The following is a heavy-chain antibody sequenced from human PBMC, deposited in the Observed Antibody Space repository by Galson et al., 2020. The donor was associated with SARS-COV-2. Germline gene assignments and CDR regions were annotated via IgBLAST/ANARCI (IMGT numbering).Heavy chain of an antibody. CDR2: ISGSGGST. Sequence: GESLKISCAASGFTFSSYAMSWVRQAPGKGLEWVSAISGSGGSTYYADSVQGRFTISRDNSKNTLYLQMNSLRAEDTAVYYCAKEPYYDFWSGYYFDYWGQGTQVTVSS. CDR3: AKEPYYDFWSGYYFDY. V-gene: IGHV3-23*01. D-gene: IGHD3-3*01. CDR1: GFTFSSYA. J-gene: IGHJ4*02.